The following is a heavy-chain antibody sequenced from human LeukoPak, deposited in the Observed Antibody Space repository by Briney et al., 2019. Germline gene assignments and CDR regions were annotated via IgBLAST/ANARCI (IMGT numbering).Heavy chain of an antibody. J-gene: IGHJ4*02. V-gene: IGHV1-69*04. Sequence: SSVNVSCKSSGCTFSNYAISWVRQAPGQGLEWMGMIIPIFGIENYAQKFQGRVTMTADKSTSTAYMELSSLRSEDTAVYYCALTYYDSSGHIDYWGQGTLVTVSS. CDR1: GCTFSNYA. CDR3: ALTYYDSSGHIDY. CDR2: IIPIFGIE. D-gene: IGHD3-22*01.